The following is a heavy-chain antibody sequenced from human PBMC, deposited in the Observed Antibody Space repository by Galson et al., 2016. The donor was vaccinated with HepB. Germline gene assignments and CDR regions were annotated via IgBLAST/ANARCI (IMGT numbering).Heavy chain of an antibody. J-gene: IGHJ6*02. D-gene: IGHD5-24*01. CDR1: GDSVTSDNTC. Sequence: CAISGDSVTSDNTCWNWIRQSPSRGLEWLGRTYYRSTWFNDYADSVKSRITVTSDTSKNQFSLQLDSVTPDDTATYFCTRGYMQNGMNVWGRGTTVTV. V-gene: IGHV6-1*01. CDR2: TYYRSTWFN. CDR3: TRGYMQNGMNV.